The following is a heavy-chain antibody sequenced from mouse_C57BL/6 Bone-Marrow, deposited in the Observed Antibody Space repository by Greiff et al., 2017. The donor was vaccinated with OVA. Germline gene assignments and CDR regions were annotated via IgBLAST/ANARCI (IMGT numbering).Heavy chain of an antibody. CDR1: GFSFTTYA. CDR3: VRLGRSSDFDY. D-gene: IGHD1-1*01. CDR2: IRSKSNNYAT. V-gene: IGHV10-1*01. J-gene: IGHJ2*01. Sequence: EVQLVESGGGLVQPTGSLKLSCAASGFSFTTYAMNWVRQAPGKGLEWVASIRSKSNNYATYYADAVKDRFTISRDDSESMLYLQMNNLKTEDTAMYYGVRLGRSSDFDYWGQGTTLTVAS.